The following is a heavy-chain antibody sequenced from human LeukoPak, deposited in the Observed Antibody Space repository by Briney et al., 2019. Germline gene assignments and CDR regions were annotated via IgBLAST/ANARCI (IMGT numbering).Heavy chain of an antibody. J-gene: IGHJ5*02. CDR3: ARGYDYGYNWFDP. Sequence: PGGSLRLSCAASGFTFSNYAMHWVRQAPGKGLEWVAFIHYDGSNNYYADSVKGRFTISRDSAKNSLSLQMNSLRAEDTAVYYCARGYDYGYNWFDPWSQGTLVTVSS. D-gene: IGHD5-18*01. V-gene: IGHV3-30*02. CDR2: IHYDGSNN. CDR1: GFTFSNYA.